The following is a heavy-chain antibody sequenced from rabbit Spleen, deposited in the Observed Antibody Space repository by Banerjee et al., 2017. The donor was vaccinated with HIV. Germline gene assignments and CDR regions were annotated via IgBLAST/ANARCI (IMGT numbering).Heavy chain of an antibody. CDR1: GFDFSSNA. Sequence: EESGGDLVKPGASLTLTCKASGFDFSSNAMCWVRQAPGRGLEWIACIYTGSSGYTYYASWAKGRFTITRSTSLNTVTLQLTSLTAADTATYFCARGGYADGDGFNLWGPGTLVTVS. V-gene: IGHV1S47*01. CDR3: ARGGYADGDGFNL. CDR2: IYTGSSGYT. D-gene: IGHD2-1*01. J-gene: IGHJ4*01.